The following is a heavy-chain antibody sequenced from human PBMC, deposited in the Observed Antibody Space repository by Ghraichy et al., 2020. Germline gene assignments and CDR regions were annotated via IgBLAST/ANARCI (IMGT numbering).Heavy chain of an antibody. J-gene: IGHJ4*02. V-gene: IGHV3-30*02. Sequence: LSLTCAASGFTFSSYGMHWVRQAPGKGLEWVAFIRYDGSNKYYADSVKGRFTISRDNSKNTLYLQMNSLRAEDTAVYYCAKDGSGWYLPQSPPGDYWGQGTLVTVSS. CDR1: GFTFSSYG. CDR2: IRYDGSNK. CDR3: AKDGSGWYLPQSPPGDY. D-gene: IGHD6-19*01.